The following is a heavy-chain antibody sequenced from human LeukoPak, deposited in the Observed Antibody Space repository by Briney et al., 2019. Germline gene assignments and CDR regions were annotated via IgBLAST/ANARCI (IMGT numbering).Heavy chain of an antibody. D-gene: IGHD3-3*01. Sequence: SVKVSCKASGGSFNNFVISWLRQAPGQGLEWMGRTIPFLGTTTSAQRFHGRVSITMDDFTSTAYMELSSLRSEDTAVYYCATPLDKTFGYSFDIWGQGTMVTVSS. CDR1: GGSFNNFV. J-gene: IGHJ3*02. CDR2: TIPFLGTT. V-gene: IGHV1-69*05. CDR3: ATPLDKTFGYSFDI.